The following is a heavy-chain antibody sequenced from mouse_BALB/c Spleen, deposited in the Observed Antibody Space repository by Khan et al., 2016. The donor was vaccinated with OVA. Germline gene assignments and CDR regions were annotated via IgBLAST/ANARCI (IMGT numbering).Heavy chain of an antibody. CDR2: IWSDGST. D-gene: IGHD2-10*01. V-gene: IGHV2-6-1*01. CDR3: ARQPYYHYYIMDY. CDR1: GFSLTDYG. J-gene: IGHJ4*01. Sequence: QVQLKESGPGLVAPSQSLSITCTISGFSLTDYGVHWVRQPPGKGLEWLVVIWSDGSTTYNSALKSRPSIIKDNSKSQIFLKMNSLQTDDTAMYYCARQPYYHYYIMDYWGQGTSVTVSS.